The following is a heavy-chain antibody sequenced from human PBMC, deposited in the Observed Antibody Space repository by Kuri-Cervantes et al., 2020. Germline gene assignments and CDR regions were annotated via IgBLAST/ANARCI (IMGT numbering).Heavy chain of an antibody. D-gene: IGHD3-22*01. CDR3: ARIFGYYYDSSGSGGDAFDI. CDR1: GFSFSSYA. Sequence: LSLTCTASGFSFSSYAMHWVRKAPGKGLEWVAVISYDGRNKYYADSVKCRFTISIDNSKNTLYLQMNSLRAEDTAVYYCARIFGYYYDSSGSGGDAFDIWGQGTMVTVSS. J-gene: IGHJ3*02. CDR2: ISYDGRNK. V-gene: IGHV3-30-3*01.